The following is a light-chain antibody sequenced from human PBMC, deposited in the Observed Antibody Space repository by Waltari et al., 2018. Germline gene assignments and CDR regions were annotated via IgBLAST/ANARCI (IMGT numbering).Light chain of an antibody. CDR3: CTFTSSGTWV. CDR1: SDVGNYHL. Sequence: QSALTQPASVSGSPGQSITISCTSDVGNYHLVSWYQQRPGTAPKLKSYGATQRPSGVSDRFPGSRSVNTASRTISGLQAEDEADYSCCTFTSSGTWVFGGGTKLTVL. V-gene: IGLV2-23*01. J-gene: IGLJ2*01. CDR2: GAT.